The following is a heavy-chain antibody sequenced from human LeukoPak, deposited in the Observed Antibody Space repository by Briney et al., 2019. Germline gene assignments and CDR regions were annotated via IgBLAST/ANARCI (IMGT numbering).Heavy chain of an antibody. V-gene: IGHV4-59*13. CDR1: SGSITSYY. Sequence: SETLSLTCSVSSGSITSYYWSWLRQPPGKGLEWIGYIYYSGSTNYNPSVKSRVTMSVDTSKNQFSLKLSSVTAADTAVYYCARDVTMARGGQYDSDYFDYWGQGTLVTVSS. D-gene: IGHD3-10*01. J-gene: IGHJ4*02. CDR3: ARDVTMARGGQYDSDYFDY. CDR2: IYYSGST.